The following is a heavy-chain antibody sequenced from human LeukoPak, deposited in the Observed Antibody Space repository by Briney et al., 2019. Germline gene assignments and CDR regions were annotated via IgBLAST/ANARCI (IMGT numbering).Heavy chain of an antibody. CDR2: IYYSGST. J-gene: IGHJ3*02. CDR1: GGSISSGDYY. V-gene: IGHV4-30-4*01. Sequence: KPSETLSLTCTVSGGSISSGDYYWSWIRQPPGKGLEWIGYIYYSGSTYYNPSLKSRVTISVDTSKNQFSLKLSSVTAADTAVYYCASAQSITTSDAFDIWGQGTMVTVSS. D-gene: IGHD1-14*01. CDR3: ASAQSITTSDAFDI.